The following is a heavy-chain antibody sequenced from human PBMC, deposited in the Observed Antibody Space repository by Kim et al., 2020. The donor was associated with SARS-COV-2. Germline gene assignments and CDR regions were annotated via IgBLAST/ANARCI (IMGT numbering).Heavy chain of an antibody. CDR2: INAGNGNT. CDR1: GYTFTSYA. D-gene: IGHD6-19*01. CDR3: ARDSRSSGWYGDY. Sequence: ASVKVSCKASGYTFTSYAMHWVRQAPGQRLEWMGWINAGNGNTKYSQKFQGRVTITRDTSASTAYMELSSLRSEDTAVYYCARDSRSSGWYGDYWGQGTLVTVSS. V-gene: IGHV1-3*01. J-gene: IGHJ4*02.